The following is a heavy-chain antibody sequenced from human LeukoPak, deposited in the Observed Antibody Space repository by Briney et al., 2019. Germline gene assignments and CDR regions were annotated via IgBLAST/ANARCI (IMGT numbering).Heavy chain of an antibody. CDR2: IYPSDSDT. Sequence: GESLKISSEASGYKFTSYWIGWMRQMPGKGLEWMGVIYPSDSDTRYNLSFEGQVTISADKSINTAYLQWSSLRPSDTAVYYCAKGDGEFEYWGQGTLVTVSS. V-gene: IGHV5-51*01. CDR1: GYKFTSYW. D-gene: IGHD3-10*01. J-gene: IGHJ4*02. CDR3: AKGDGEFEY.